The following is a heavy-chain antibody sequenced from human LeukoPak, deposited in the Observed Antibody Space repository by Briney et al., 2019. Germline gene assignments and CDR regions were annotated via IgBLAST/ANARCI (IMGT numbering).Heavy chain of an antibody. D-gene: IGHD6-13*01. CDR2: ISWNSDNI. V-gene: IGHV3-9*01. CDR3: AEARGAAAGINYYMDV. J-gene: IGHJ6*03. Sequence: PGRSLRLSCSASGFTFDDYAMHWVRQAPGKGLEWVSGISWNSDNIDYADSVKGRFTISRDNAKNSLYLQMNSLRPEDTALYYCAEARGAAAGINYYMDVWGKGTTVTISS. CDR1: GFTFDDYA.